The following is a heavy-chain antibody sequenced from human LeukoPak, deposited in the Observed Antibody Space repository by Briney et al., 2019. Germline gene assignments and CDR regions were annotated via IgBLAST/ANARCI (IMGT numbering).Heavy chain of an antibody. Sequence: PGGSLTLSCAASGYTFSSYAMSWVRQAPGKGLEWVSSISSSGGNTYYAHSVKGRFTISRDNSKNTLYLQMNSLRAEDTAVYYCARGKLYSSSWYLNWFDPWGQGTLVTVSS. CDR2: ISSSGGNT. CDR3: ARGKLYSSSWYLNWFDP. CDR1: GYTFSSYA. D-gene: IGHD6-13*01. V-gene: IGHV3-23*01. J-gene: IGHJ5*02.